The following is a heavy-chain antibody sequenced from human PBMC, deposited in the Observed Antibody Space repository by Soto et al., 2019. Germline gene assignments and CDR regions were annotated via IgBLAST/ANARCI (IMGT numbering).Heavy chain of an antibody. Sequence: GGSLRLSCAASGFTFNSYSMNWVRKAPGKGLEWVSYISSSSSTIYYADSVKGRFTISRDNAKNSLFLQMNSLRAEDTAVYYCAGGSRGTKNWFDPWGQGTLVTVSS. V-gene: IGHV3-48*01. D-gene: IGHD6-19*01. CDR2: ISSSSSTI. J-gene: IGHJ5*02. CDR3: AGGSRGTKNWFDP. CDR1: GFTFNSYS.